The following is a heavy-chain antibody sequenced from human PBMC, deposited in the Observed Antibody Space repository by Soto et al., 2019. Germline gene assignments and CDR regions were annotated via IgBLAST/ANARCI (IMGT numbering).Heavy chain of an antibody. CDR2: TYYRSKWYN. J-gene: IGHJ1*01. Sequence: SQTLSLTCAISGDSVSSNSAACNWIRQSPSRGLEWLGRTYYRSKWYNDYPVSVKSRITINPDTSKNQFSLHLNSVTPEDTAVYYCASDLSLAFHHWGQGTLVTVSS. CDR1: GDSVSSNSAA. V-gene: IGHV6-1*01. CDR3: ASDLSLAFHH.